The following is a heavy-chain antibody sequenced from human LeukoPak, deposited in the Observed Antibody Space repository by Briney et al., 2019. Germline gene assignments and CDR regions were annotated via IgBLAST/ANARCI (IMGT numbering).Heavy chain of an antibody. D-gene: IGHD4-17*01. CDR3: AKADYGDYGFDY. CDR2: IRYDGSNK. CDR1: GFTVSSYG. J-gene: IGHJ4*02. V-gene: IGHV3-30*02. Sequence: GGSLRLSCAASGFTVSSYGMHWVRRAPGKGLEWVTFIRYDGSNKYYVDSVKGRFTISRDNSKNTLYLQMNSLRAEDTAVYYCAKADYGDYGFDYWGQGTLVTVSS.